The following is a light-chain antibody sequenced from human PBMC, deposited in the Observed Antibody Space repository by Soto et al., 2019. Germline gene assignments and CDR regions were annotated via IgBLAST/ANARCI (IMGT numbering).Light chain of an antibody. J-gene: IGKJ1*01. V-gene: IGKV1-39*01. CDR2: AAS. Sequence: DMQMTQSPSSLSASVGDRVSITCRASQSISSYLNWYQQKPGKAPKLLIYAASTLQSGVPSRFSGSGSGTDFTLTISCLQSKDFATYYCQQYYSYPPWTFGQGTKVDIK. CDR1: QSISSY. CDR3: QQYYSYPPWT.